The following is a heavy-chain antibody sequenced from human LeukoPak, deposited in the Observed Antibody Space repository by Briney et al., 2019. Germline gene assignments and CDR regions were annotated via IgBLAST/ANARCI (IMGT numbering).Heavy chain of an antibody. D-gene: IGHD6-13*01. Sequence: GGSLRLSCAASGFTFSSYTMHWIRQAPGKGLEWVSSISGSNSYIFYADSVKGRFTVSRDNAKDSLYLQMNSLRAEDTAVYYCARVGAAAGTGFDYWGQGTLVTVSS. CDR1: GFTFSSYT. J-gene: IGHJ4*02. V-gene: IGHV3-21*04. CDR3: ARVGAAAGTGFDY. CDR2: ISGSNSYI.